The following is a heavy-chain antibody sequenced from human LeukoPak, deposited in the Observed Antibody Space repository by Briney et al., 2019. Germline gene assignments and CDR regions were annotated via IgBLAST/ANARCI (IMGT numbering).Heavy chain of an antibody. Sequence: GASVNVSCKASGYTFTSYAMNWVRHPPGQGQEWMGLINTNSGNTNYAQGFTGRFVFSLDTSVSTAYLQISSLKAEDTAVYYCARGTGYRSSWLHHWGQGTLVTVSS. CDR2: INTNSGNT. CDR3: ARGTGYRSSWLHH. V-gene: IGHV7-4-1*02. D-gene: IGHD6-13*01. CDR1: GYTFTSYA. J-gene: IGHJ5*02.